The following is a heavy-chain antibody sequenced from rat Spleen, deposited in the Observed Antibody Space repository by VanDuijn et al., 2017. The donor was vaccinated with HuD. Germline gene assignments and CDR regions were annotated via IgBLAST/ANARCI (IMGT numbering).Heavy chain of an antibody. J-gene: IGHJ2*01. V-gene: IGHV5-46*01. CDR1: GFTFSSFP. Sequence: EVQLVESRGGLVQPGRSLKLSCAASGFTFSSFPMAWVRQAPTKGLEWVATISTSGGSTYYRDSVKGRFTISRDNAKNTQYLQMDSLRSEDTATYYCARDTTVRDYFDYWGQGVMVTVSS. CDR3: ARDTTVRDYFDY. CDR2: ISTSGGST. D-gene: IGHD1-8*01.